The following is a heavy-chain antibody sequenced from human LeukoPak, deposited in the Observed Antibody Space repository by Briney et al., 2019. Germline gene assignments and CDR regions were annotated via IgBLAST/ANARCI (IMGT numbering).Heavy chain of an antibody. V-gene: IGHV4-59*01. J-gene: IGHJ4*02. CDR1: GGSISSYY. D-gene: IGHD3-22*01. CDR3: ARGGIYYDSSGYYSYYFDY. Sequence: PSETLSLTCTVSGGSISSYYWSWIRQPPGKGLEWIGYIYYSGSTNYDPSLKGRVTISVDTSKNQFSLKLSSVTAADTAVYYCARGGIYYDSSGYYSYYFDYWGQGTLVTVSS. CDR2: IYYSGST.